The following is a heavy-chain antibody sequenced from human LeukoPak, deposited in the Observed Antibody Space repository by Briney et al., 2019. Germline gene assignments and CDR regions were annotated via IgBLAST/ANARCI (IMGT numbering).Heavy chain of an antibody. J-gene: IGHJ4*02. CDR1: GGSISSYY. CDR2: IYYSGST. CDR3: ARHNYYGSGRYFDY. Sequence: PSETLSLTCTVSGGSISSYYWSWIRRPPGKGLEWIGYIYYSGSTNYNPSLKSRVTISVDTSKNQFSLKLSSVTAADTAVYYFARHNYYGSGRYFDYWGQGTLVTVSS. D-gene: IGHD3-10*01. V-gene: IGHV4-59*08.